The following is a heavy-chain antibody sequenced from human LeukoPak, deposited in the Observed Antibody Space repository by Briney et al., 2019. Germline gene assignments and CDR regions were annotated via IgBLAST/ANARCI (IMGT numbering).Heavy chain of an antibody. CDR2: IITIIGIA. CDR1: GGTFTSYT. CDR3: ARSIVVVPDCYYYYMDV. V-gene: IGHV1-69*02. D-gene: IGHD2-2*01. Sequence: ASVKVSCKASGGTFTSYTISWVRQAPGQGLEWMGRIITIIGIANYAQKFQGRVTITADTSTTTAYMELSRLRSEDTAVYYCARSIVVVPDCYYYYMDVWGKGATVTVSS. J-gene: IGHJ6*03.